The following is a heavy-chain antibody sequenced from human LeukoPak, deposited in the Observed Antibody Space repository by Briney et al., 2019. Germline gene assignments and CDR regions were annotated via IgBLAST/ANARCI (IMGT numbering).Heavy chain of an antibody. V-gene: IGHV3-30*18. CDR3: AKGRVEHCSGGNCYRNFDY. Sequence: GRSLRLSCAASGFTFSSYDMHWVRQAPGKGLEWVTVISSDGSNTKYADSVKGRLTISRDNSKNTLNLQMNSLRPEDTAVYYCAKGRVEHCSGGNCYRNFDYWGQGTLVTVSS. J-gene: IGHJ4*02. D-gene: IGHD2-15*01. CDR1: GFTFSSYD. CDR2: ISSDGSNT.